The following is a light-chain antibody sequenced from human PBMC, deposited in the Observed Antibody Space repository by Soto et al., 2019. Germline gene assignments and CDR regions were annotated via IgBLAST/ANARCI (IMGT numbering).Light chain of an antibody. V-gene: IGKV1-39*01. CDR2: AAS. CDR1: QSISSY. CDR3: QQSYSTPWT. Sequence: DIQMTHSPSSLSASVGDRVTITCLASQSISSYLNWYQHKPGKAPKLLIYAASSLQSGVPSRFSGSGSGTDFTLTISSLQPEDFATYYCQQSYSTPWTFGQGTKVDIK. J-gene: IGKJ1*01.